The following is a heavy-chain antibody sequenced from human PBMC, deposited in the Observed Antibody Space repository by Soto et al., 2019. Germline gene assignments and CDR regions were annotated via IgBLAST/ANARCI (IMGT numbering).Heavy chain of an antibody. Sequence: QVQLQESGPGLVKPSQTLSLTCTVSGGSISSGGYYWSWIRQHPGKGLEWIGYIYYSGSTYYNPSLKSRVTISVDTSKNQFSLKLSSVTAADTAVYYCARGGGYSGYDGWGWFDPWGQGTLVTVSS. V-gene: IGHV4-31*03. D-gene: IGHD5-12*01. J-gene: IGHJ5*02. CDR1: GGSISSGGYY. CDR3: ARGGGYSGYDGWGWFDP. CDR2: IYYSGST.